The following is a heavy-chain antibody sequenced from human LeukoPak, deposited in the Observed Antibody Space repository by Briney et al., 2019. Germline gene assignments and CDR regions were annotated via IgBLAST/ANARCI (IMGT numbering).Heavy chain of an antibody. CDR1: GFTFSNYA. Sequence: GGSLRLSCAAPGFTFSNYAMSWVRQAPGKGLEWVSGISGSGDTTHYADSVKGRFTISRDNSKNTVYLQMNSLRAEDTAVYYCAKGIAVAGNSQYFDYWGQGTLVTVSS. V-gene: IGHV3-23*01. CDR3: AKGIAVAGNSQYFDY. J-gene: IGHJ4*02. CDR2: ISGSGDTT. D-gene: IGHD6-19*01.